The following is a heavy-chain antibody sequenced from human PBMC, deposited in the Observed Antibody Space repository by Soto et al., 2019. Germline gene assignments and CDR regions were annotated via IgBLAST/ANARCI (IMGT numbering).Heavy chain of an antibody. J-gene: IGHJ4*02. CDR2: IWYDGSNK. CDR1: GFTFSSYG. CDR3: ARDSDYYDSSGSLGYFDY. V-gene: IGHV3-33*01. D-gene: IGHD3-22*01. Sequence: GGSLRLSCAASGFTFSSYGMHWVRQAPGKGLEWVAVIWYDGSNKYYADSVKGRFTISRDNSKNTLYLQMNSLRAEDTAVYYCARDSDYYDSSGSLGYFDYWGQGTLVTVSS.